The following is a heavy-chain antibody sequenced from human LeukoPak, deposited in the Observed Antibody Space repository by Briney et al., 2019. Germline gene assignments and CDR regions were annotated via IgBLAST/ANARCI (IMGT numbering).Heavy chain of an antibody. Sequence: GGSLRLSCAASGFTFRKYAMTWVRQAPGKGLEWVSGINDSGSSTYYADSVKGRFTISRDNAKNTVYLQMNNLRVEDTAVYYCTKGLYGSGSSPDFWGQGTLVTVSS. CDR1: GFTFRKYA. CDR2: INDSGSST. J-gene: IGHJ4*02. V-gene: IGHV3-23*01. D-gene: IGHD3-10*01. CDR3: TKGLYGSGSSPDF.